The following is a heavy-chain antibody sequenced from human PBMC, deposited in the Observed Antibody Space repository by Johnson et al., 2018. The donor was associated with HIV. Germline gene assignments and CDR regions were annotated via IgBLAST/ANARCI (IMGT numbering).Heavy chain of an antibody. CDR1: GFIVGTKY. D-gene: IGHD3-10*01. CDR3: ASPDYERYYGAFDI. V-gene: IGHV3-66*01. J-gene: IGHJ3*02. CDR2: IYSGGST. Sequence: MQLVESGGGLVQSGGSLRLACVASGFIVGTKYMSWVRQAPGKGLEWVSVIYSGGSTYYADSVKGRFTISRDNSKNTLYLQMNSLRAEDTAVYYCASPDYERYYGAFDIWGQGTMVTVSS.